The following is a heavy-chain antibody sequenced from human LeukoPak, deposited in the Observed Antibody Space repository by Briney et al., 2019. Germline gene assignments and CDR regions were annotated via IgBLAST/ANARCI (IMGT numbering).Heavy chain of an antibody. CDR1: GFTFSDYG. V-gene: IGHV3-33*01. CDR2: IWYDGGKK. J-gene: IGHJ3*01. D-gene: IGHD2-15*01. Sequence: GGSLRLSCAASGFTFSDYGMYWVRQAPGKGLEWVALIWYDGGKKYYTDSVRGRFTISRDNSKNTLYLQMDSLRAEDTAVYYCVRYCNGGSCYRAAFDVWGPGTMVTVSS. CDR3: VRYCNGGSCYRAAFDV.